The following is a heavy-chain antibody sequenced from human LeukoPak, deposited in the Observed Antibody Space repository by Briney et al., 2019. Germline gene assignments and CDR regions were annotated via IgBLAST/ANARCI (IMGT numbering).Heavy chain of an antibody. CDR3: ARSGGAAAGTVGNWFDP. Sequence: ASVKVSCKASGYTFTGYYMHWVRQAPGQGLEWMGWINPNSGGTNYAQKFQGRVTMTRDTSISTAYMELSRLRSDDTAVCYCARSGGAAAGTVGNWFDPWGQGTLVTVSS. CDR1: GYTFTGYY. V-gene: IGHV1-2*02. J-gene: IGHJ5*02. D-gene: IGHD6-13*01. CDR2: INPNSGGT.